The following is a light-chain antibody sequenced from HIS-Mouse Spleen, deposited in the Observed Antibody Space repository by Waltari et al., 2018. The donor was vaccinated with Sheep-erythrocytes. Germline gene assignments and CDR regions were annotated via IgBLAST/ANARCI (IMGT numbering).Light chain of an antibody. V-gene: IGKV3-11*01. Sequence: EIVFTQSPATLSLSPGERATLSCRASQSVSSYLAWYQRKPGQAPSLLIYDASNRATGIPARFSGSGSGTDFTLTISSLEPEDFAVYYCQQRSNWYTFGQGTKLEIK. J-gene: IGKJ2*01. CDR2: DAS. CDR3: QQRSNWYT. CDR1: QSVSSY.